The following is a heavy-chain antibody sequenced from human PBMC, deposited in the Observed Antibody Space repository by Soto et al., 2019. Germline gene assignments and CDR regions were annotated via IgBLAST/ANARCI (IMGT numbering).Heavy chain of an antibody. J-gene: IGHJ4*02. CDR3: ARTGWPQSSYYFDY. V-gene: IGHV3-7*03. Sequence: PGGFLRLSCAASGFRFSLFWMSWVRQTPGKGLEWVANINEDGSEKFFADSVKGRSTISRDNAKNSLSLQMNSLTADDTAVYYCARTGWPQSSYYFDYWGQGTLVTVSS. CDR1: GFRFSLFW. CDR2: INEDGSEK. D-gene: IGHD3-16*01.